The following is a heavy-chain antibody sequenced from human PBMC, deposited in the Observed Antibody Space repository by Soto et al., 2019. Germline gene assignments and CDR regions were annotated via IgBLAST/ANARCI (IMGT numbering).Heavy chain of an antibody. Sequence: HPGGSLRLSCAASGFTFGNYAMSWVRQAPGKGLEWVSGITGGGGSTNYADPVKGRFTISRDNSWNTLYLQLNSLRAEDTAVYYCAKLLAAAASWDAFDIWGQGTMVTVSS. J-gene: IGHJ3*02. CDR2: ITGGGGST. D-gene: IGHD6-25*01. CDR1: GFTFGNYA. CDR3: AKLLAAAASWDAFDI. V-gene: IGHV3-23*01.